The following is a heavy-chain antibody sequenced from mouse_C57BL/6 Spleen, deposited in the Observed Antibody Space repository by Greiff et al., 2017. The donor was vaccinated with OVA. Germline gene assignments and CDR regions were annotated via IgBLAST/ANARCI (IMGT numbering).Heavy chain of an antibody. CDR2: IDPETGGT. J-gene: IGHJ2*01. V-gene: IGHV1-15*01. Sequence: QVQLQQSGAELVRPGASVTLSCKASGYTFTDYEMHWVKQTPVHGLEWIGAIDPETGGTAYNQKFKGKAILTADKSSSTAYMELRSLTSEDSAVYYCTRSGGKRYFDYWGQGTTLTVSS. D-gene: IGHD1-1*02. CDR1: GYTFTDYE. CDR3: TRSGGKRYFDY.